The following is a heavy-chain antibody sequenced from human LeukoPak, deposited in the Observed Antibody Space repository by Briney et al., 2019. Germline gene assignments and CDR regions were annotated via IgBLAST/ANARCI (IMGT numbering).Heavy chain of an antibody. J-gene: IGHJ6*03. CDR2: IYYSGST. CDR1: GGSISHHF. CDR3: ARGSYYMDV. Sequence: SETLSLTRLGSGGSISHHFWSWMRPPPAKELAWIGYIYYSGSTNYNPSLNSRVTISVDTSKNQLSLKLSSVTAADTAVYYCARGSYYMDVWGKGTTVTVSS. V-gene: IGHV4-59*11.